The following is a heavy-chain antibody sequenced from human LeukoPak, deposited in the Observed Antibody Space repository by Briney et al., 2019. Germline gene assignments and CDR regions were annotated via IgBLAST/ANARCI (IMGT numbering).Heavy chain of an antibody. Sequence: ASVKVSCKASVYTVTIYDIYWVRLATGQGLEWMGWMNPNSGNTGYAQKFQGRVTMTRNTSITTAYMERSSLRSEGTAVYYCARRRGQYCSSTSCYEGNWFVPWGQGTLVTVSS. CDR3: ARRRGQYCSSTSCYEGNWFVP. V-gene: IGHV1-8*02. CDR2: MNPNSGNT. CDR1: VYTVTIYD. D-gene: IGHD2-2*01. J-gene: IGHJ5*02.